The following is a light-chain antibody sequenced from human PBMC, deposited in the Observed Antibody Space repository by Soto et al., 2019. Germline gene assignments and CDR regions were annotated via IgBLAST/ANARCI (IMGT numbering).Light chain of an antibody. V-gene: IGLV2-14*01. Sequence: QSVLTQPASVSGSPGQSITISCTGTSSDVGGYNHVSWYQQHPGKAPKLIIYEVRNRPSGVSNRLSGSKSGNTASLTISGLQADDEADYYCCSYTSSSMRVFGGGTKVTV. CDR2: EVR. J-gene: IGLJ3*02. CDR1: SSDVGGYNH. CDR3: CSYTSSSMRV.